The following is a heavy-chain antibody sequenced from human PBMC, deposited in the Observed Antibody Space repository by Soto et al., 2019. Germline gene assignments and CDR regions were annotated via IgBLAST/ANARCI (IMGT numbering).Heavy chain of an antibody. V-gene: IGHV3-74*01. D-gene: IGHD5-18*01. CDR2: INSDGSST. CDR1: GFTFSSYW. CDR3: ARDYRDSYGYDFDY. J-gene: IGHJ4*01. Sequence: EVQLVESGGGLVQPGGSLRLSCAASGFTFSSYWMHWVRQAPGKGLVCVSRINSDGSSTSYADSVKSRFTISRDNAKSTVYVKLNSLRANDTAVDYCARDYRDSYGYDFDYWGHGTLVTDSS.